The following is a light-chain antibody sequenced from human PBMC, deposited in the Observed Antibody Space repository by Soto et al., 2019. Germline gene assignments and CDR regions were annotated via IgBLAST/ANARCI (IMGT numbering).Light chain of an antibody. CDR2: GAS. J-gene: IGKJ3*01. CDR3: QQYGDSPL. Sequence: VFTQSPCTVSLSPGERATLSCRASQSVRSSYLAWYQQKPGQAPRLLIYGASSRATGIPDRFSGSGSGTDFTLTISRLEPEDFAVYYWQQYGDSPLFGPVTKVDI. V-gene: IGKV3-20*01. CDR1: QSVRSSY.